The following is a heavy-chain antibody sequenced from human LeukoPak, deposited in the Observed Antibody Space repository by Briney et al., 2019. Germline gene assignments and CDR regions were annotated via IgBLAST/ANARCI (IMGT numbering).Heavy chain of an antibody. CDR3: ARLYVVATSRPWGPDY. J-gene: IGHJ4*02. D-gene: IGHD2-2*01. CDR1: GFTFSSYT. CDR2: INGLSSYI. Sequence: PGGSLRLSCAVSGFTFSSYTMNWVRQAPGKGLEWVSSINGLSSYIFYADSVKGRFTISRDNAKDSLYLQMNSLRAEDTAVYFCARLYVVATSRPWGPDYWGQGTLVTVSS. V-gene: IGHV3-21*01.